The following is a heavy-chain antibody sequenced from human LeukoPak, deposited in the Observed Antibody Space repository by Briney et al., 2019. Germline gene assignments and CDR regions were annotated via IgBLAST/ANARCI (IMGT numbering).Heavy chain of an antibody. CDR2: ISGSGGST. CDR3: AKDRPRRVRSSVLRYLDRPYYYGMDV. J-gene: IGHJ6*02. V-gene: IGHV3-23*01. CDR1: GFTFSSYA. Sequence: GGSLRLSCAASGFTFSSYAMSWVRQAPGKGLEWVSAISGSGGSTYYADSVKGRFTISRDNSKNTLYLQMNSLRAEDTAVYHCAKDRPRRVRSSVLRYLDRPYYYGMDVWGQGTTVTVSS. D-gene: IGHD3-9*01.